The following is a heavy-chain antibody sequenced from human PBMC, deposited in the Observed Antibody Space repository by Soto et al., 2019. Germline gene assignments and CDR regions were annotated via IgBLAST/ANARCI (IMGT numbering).Heavy chain of an antibody. D-gene: IGHD4-17*01. CDR3: AREGSTVTTTSYYYYMDV. Sequence: QVKLVESGGGVDQPGRSLGLSCAASGFTFSSYGMHWFRQAPGKGLEWVAVIWYDGSNKYYADSVKGRFTISRDNSKNTLYLQMNSLRAEDTAVYYCAREGSTVTTTSYYYYMDVWGKGTTVTVSS. CDR1: GFTFSSYG. J-gene: IGHJ6*03. V-gene: IGHV3-33*01. CDR2: IWYDGSNK.